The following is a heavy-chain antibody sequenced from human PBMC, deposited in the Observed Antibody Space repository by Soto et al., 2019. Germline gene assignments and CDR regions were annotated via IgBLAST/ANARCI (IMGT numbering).Heavy chain of an antibody. J-gene: IGHJ6*02. Sequence: ASVKVSCKASGYTFTSYDINWVRQATGQGLEWMGWMNHNSGKTGYAPKSQDRVTITRNNSISTAYMELSSLRSEDTAMYYCARGDSSSSTYNYYGGMDVWGQGTTVTVSS. CDR3: ARGDSSSSTYNYYGGMDV. V-gene: IGHV1-8*01. CDR1: GYTFTSYD. D-gene: IGHD6-6*01. CDR2: MNHNSGKT.